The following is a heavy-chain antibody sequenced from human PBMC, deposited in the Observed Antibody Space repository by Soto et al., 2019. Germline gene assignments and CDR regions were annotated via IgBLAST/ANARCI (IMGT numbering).Heavy chain of an antibody. V-gene: IGHV4-34*01. J-gene: IGHJ5*02. Sequence: SETLSLTCAVYGASLSDNYCNWLRQPKGKGLEWILEINNSGNTNYNPSLRSRVTISIDTSKNQLSLNMRSVSAADTAVYYCARVRGEFDXWGQGTPVTVSX. CDR1: GASLSDNY. CDR3: ARVRGEFDX. CDR2: INNSGNT. D-gene: IGHD2-21*01.